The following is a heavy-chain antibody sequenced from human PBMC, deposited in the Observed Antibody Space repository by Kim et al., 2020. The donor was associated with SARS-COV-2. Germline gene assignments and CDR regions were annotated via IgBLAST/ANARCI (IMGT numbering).Heavy chain of an antibody. Sequence: SETLSLTCAVSGGSISSSNWWSWVRQPPGKGLEWIGEIYHSGSTNYNPSLKSRVTISVDKSKNQFSLKLSSVTAADTAVYYCARVPQAWFGELYYYYYGMDVWGQGTTVTVSS. D-gene: IGHD3-10*01. CDR2: IYHSGST. CDR1: GGSISSSNW. J-gene: IGHJ6*02. CDR3: ARVPQAWFGELYYYYYGMDV. V-gene: IGHV4-4*02.